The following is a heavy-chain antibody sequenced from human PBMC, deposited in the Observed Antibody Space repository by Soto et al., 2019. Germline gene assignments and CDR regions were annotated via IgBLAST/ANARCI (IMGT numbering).Heavy chain of an antibody. J-gene: IGHJ4*02. CDR2: ISGRGGST. V-gene: IGHV3-23*01. Sequence: GGSLRLSCAASGFTFSSYAMSWVRQAPGKGLEWVSAISGRGGSTYYADSVKGRFTISRDNSKNTLYLQMSSLRAEDTAVYYCAKDLEGLGGYDFHYWGQGTLVTVSS. CDR1: GFTFSSYA. CDR3: AKDLEGLGGYDFHY. D-gene: IGHD5-12*01.